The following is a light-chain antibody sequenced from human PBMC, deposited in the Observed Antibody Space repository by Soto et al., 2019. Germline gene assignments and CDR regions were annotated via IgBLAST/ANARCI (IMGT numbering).Light chain of an antibody. CDR3: HQYATPSYT. J-gene: IGKJ2*01. Sequence: EIVLTQSPGTLSLSPGERASLSCRASQSVSSNSLAWYQQKPGQPPRLLISGAFSMATGIPDRFSGSGSETDFTLTISRLEPEDFAVYYWHQYATPSYTFGQGTKLEI. CDR1: QSVSSNS. V-gene: IGKV3-20*01. CDR2: GAF.